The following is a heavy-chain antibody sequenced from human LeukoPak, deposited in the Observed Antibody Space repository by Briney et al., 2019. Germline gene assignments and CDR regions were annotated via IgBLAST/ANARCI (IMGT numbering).Heavy chain of an antibody. CDR2: ISGSGGGP. V-gene: IGHV3-23*01. Sequence: PGGSLRLSCAAPGFTFSSYAMNWVRQAPGKGLEWVSVISGSGGGPYSVKGRFTISRDNSKNTLYLQMNSLRAEDTAVYYCAKDGAVAGHGWFDPWGQGTLVTVSS. CDR1: GFTFSSYA. J-gene: IGHJ5*02. D-gene: IGHD6-19*01. CDR3: AKDGAVAGHGWFDP.